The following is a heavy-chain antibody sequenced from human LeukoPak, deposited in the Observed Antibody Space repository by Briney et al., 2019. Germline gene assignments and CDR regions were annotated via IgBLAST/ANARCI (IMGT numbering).Heavy chain of an antibody. J-gene: IGHJ5*02. CDR3: ARVSTEGFNWFDP. D-gene: IGHD2-2*01. CDR2: IYSGGST. CDR1: GFTVSSNY. Sequence: GGSLRLSCAASGFTVSSNYMSWVRQAPGKGLEWVSVIYSGGSTYYADSVKGRFTTSRDNSENTLYLQMNSLRAEDTAVYYCARVSTEGFNWFDPWGQGTLVTVSS. V-gene: IGHV3-66*01.